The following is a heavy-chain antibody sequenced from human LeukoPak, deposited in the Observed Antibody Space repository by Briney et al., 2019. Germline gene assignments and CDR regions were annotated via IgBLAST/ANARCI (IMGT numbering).Heavy chain of an antibody. J-gene: IGHJ6*03. V-gene: IGHV4-34*01. D-gene: IGHD6-13*01. Sequence: PSETLSLTCAVYGGSFSGYYWSWIRQPPGKGLEWIGEINHSGSTNYNPSLKSRVTISVDTSKNLFSLKVSSVTAADTAVYYCARDAGSYSSRGYYYMDVWGKGTTVTVSS. CDR2: INHSGST. CDR3: ARDAGSYSSRGYYYMDV. CDR1: GGSFSGYY.